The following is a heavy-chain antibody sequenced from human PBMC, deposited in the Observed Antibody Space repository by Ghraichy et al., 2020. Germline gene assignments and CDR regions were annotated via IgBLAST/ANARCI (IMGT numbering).Heavy chain of an antibody. D-gene: IGHD6-19*01. J-gene: IGHJ3*02. Sequence: ASVKVSCKASGYTFTGYYMHWVRQAPGQGLEWMGWINPNSGGTNYAQKFQGRVTMTRDTSISTAYMELSRLRSDDTAVYYCARDGLLQWLVFGSGAFHAFDIWGQGTMVTVSS. CDR2: INPNSGGT. V-gene: IGHV1-2*02. CDR1: GYTFTGYY. CDR3: ARDGLLQWLVFGSGAFHAFDI.